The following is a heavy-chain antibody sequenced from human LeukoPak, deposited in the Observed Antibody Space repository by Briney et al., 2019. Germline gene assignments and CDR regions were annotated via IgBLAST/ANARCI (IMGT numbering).Heavy chain of an antibody. J-gene: IGHJ4*02. CDR1: GGSISSYY. CDR3: ARQGYYDSSGYFDY. D-gene: IGHD3-22*01. CDR2: IYYSGST. Sequence: TPSETLSLTCTVSGGSISSYYWSWIRQPPGKGLEWIGYIYYSGSTNYNPSLKSRVTISVDTSKNQFSLKLSSVTAADTAVYYCARQGYYDSSGYFDYWGQGTLVTVSS. V-gene: IGHV4-59*08.